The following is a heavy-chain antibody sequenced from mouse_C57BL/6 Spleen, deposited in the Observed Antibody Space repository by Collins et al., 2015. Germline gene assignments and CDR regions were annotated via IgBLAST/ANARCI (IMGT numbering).Heavy chain of an antibody. J-gene: IGHJ4*01. Sequence: QVQLQQPGAELVKPGASVKLSCKASGYTFTSYWMHWVKQRPGQGLEWIGMIHPNSGSTNYNEKFKSKATLTVDKSSSTAYMQLSSLTSEDSAVYYCASEGDYYYYAMDYWGQGTSVTVSS. D-gene: IGHD2-4*01. V-gene: IGHV1-64*01. CDR3: ASEGDYYYYAMDY. CDR2: IHPNSGST. CDR1: GYTFTSYW.